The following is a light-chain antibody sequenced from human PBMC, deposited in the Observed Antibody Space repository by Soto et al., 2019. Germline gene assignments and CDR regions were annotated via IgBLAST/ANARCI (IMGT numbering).Light chain of an antibody. V-gene: IGLV2-14*01. J-gene: IGLJ2*01. Sequence: QSALTQPASVSGSPGQSITISCTGTSSDVGGYNYVSWYQQHPGKAPKRMIYDVSNRPSGVSNRFSGSKSGNTASLTISGLPAEDEADYYCSSYTSSSTYVVFGGGTKVTVL. CDR3: SSYTSSSTYVV. CDR2: DVS. CDR1: SSDVGGYNY.